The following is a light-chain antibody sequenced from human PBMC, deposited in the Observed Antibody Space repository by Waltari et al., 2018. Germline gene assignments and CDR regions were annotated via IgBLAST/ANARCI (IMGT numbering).Light chain of an antibody. CDR2: QTT. J-gene: IGKJ3*01. Sequence: IQMSQSPSSLSASVGDRVTITCRASQGISSYLNWYQQKPGKAPKLLISQTTSLESGVPESFRGSGSGTDFTLTISGLQSDDFATYYCQQGDNYPFTFGPGTKLDIK. CDR1: QGISSY. CDR3: QQGDNYPFT. V-gene: IGKV1D-13*01.